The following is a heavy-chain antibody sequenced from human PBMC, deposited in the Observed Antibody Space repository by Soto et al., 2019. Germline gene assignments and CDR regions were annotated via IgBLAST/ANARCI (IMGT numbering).Heavy chain of an antibody. V-gene: IGHV1-3*01. CDR1: GYTFTIYA. Sequence: QVQLVQSGAEVKKPGASVKDSCKASGYTFTIYAMHWVRQAPGQRHEWMGWINAGNGNTKYSQKFQGRVTITRDTSASTAYRELSSLRSEDTAVYYCARLPQHCDRSGYTYYYYGMDVWGQGTTVTVSS. CDR2: INAGNGNT. J-gene: IGHJ6*01. D-gene: IGHD3-22*01. CDR3: ARLPQHCDRSGYTYYYYGMDV.